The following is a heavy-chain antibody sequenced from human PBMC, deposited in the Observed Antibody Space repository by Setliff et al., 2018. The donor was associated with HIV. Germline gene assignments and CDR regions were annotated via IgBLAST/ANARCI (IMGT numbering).Heavy chain of an antibody. CDR1: GYTFTDYY. CDR3: ARDPAPASSASYFQH. CDR2: IDPEDGET. V-gene: IGHV1-69-2*01. D-gene: IGHD6-6*01. Sequence: ASVKVSCQASGYTFTDYYIHWVRRAPGKGLEWMGHIDPEDGETIYEDNFQGRVTMTADRSTNTAYMELGSLRSEDTAVYYCARDPAPASSASYFQHWGQGTPGTVS. J-gene: IGHJ1*01.